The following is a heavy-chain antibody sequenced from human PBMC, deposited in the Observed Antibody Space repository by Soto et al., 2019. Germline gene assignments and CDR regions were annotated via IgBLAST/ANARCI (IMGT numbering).Heavy chain of an antibody. CDR2: ISDSSTTI. Sequence: EVQLVESGGGLVQPGGSLRLFCATSGFTFSSYSFNWVRQAPGRGLEWVAYISDSSTTIYYADSVRGRFTVSRDEAKNSLYLQMSILRAEDTAVYYCAFRPLYTTGRYQISFDPWGQGTLVTVSS. D-gene: IGHD3-16*01. CDR3: AFRPLYTTGRYQISFDP. J-gene: IGHJ5*02. V-gene: IGHV3-48*01. CDR1: GFTFSSYS.